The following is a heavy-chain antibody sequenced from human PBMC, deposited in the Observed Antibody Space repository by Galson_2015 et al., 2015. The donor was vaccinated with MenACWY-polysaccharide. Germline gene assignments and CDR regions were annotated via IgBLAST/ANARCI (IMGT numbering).Heavy chain of an antibody. V-gene: IGHV3-30*18. Sequence: SLRISCAASGFSVSHFGMHWVRQAPGKGLEWVAVISYGGDSQYYGDSVRGRFTISTDTSNNTLYLQMTSLTTEDTAVYYCAKVMTYLYQYIDVWGQGTTVIVSS. CDR3: AKVMTYLYQYIDV. CDR2: ISYGGDSQ. D-gene: IGHD2-2*01. J-gene: IGHJ6*03. CDR1: GFSVSHFG.